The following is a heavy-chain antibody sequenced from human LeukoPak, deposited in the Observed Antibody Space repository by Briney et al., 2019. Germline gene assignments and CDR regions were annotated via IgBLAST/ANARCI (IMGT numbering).Heavy chain of an antibody. CDR1: GYTFTSYD. J-gene: IGHJ5*02. Sequence: GASVKVSCKASGYTFTSYDINWVRQATGQGLEWMGWMNPNSGNTGYAQKFQGRVTITRNTSISTAYMELSSLRSEDTAVYYCATEGPYCSSTSRYNWFDPWGQGTLVTVSS. V-gene: IGHV1-8*03. D-gene: IGHD2-2*01. CDR3: ATEGPYCSSTSRYNWFDP. CDR2: MNPNSGNT.